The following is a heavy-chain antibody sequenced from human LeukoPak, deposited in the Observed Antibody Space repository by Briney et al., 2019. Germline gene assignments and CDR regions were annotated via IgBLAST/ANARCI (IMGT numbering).Heavy chain of an antibody. Sequence: SVKVSCKTSGFTFSNSAIQWVRQARGQRLEWIGWVIVGSGKTHYAQNIQERITITRDTSTNTAYMELNSLTSEDTAVYYCAKGMAPYGSGSLFDYWGQGTLVTVSS. CDR1: GFTFSNSA. CDR2: VIVGSGKT. J-gene: IGHJ4*02. D-gene: IGHD3-10*01. CDR3: AKGMAPYGSGSLFDY. V-gene: IGHV1-58*02.